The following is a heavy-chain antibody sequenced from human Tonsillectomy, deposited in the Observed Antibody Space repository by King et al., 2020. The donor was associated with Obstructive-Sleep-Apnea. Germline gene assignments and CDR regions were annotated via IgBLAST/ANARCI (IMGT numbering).Heavy chain of an antibody. CDR3: ARDLSGDYYDSSGIDY. CDR2: ISYDGTNK. D-gene: IGHD3-22*01. V-gene: IGHV3-30-3*01. J-gene: IGHJ4*02. CDR1: GFTFSAYA. Sequence: VQLMESGGGVAQPERSLRLSCAASGFTFSAYAMYWVRQAPGKGLEWVAAISYDGTNKNYADSVRGRFTISRDNSKNTLYLQMNSLRVEDTAAYYCARDLSGDYYDSSGIDYWGQGTLVTVSS.